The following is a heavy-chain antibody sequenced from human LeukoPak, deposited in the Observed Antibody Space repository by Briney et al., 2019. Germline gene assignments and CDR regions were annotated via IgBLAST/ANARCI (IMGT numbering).Heavy chain of an antibody. CDR2: IYYSGST. V-gene: IGHV4-59*01. CDR3: ARIEDYGGNSVSY. CDR1: GGSISGYY. Sequence: SETLSLTCTVSGGSISGYYWSWIRQPPGKGLEWIGYIYYSGSTNYNPSLKSRVTISVDTSKNQFSLKLSSVTAADTAVYYCARIEDYGGNSVSYWGQGTLVTVSS. D-gene: IGHD4-23*01. J-gene: IGHJ4*02.